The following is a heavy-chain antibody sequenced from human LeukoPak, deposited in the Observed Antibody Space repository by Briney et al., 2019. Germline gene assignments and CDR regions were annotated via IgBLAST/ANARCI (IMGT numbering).Heavy chain of an antibody. CDR3: TRGPPGLRYFDW. D-gene: IGHD3-9*01. CDR1: GFTFSSYD. V-gene: IGHV3-13*01. J-gene: IGHJ4*02. CDR2: IGSAGDT. Sequence: PGGSLRLSCAASGFTFSSYDMHWVRQGTGTGLEWVSTIGSAGDTYYAGSVKGRFTISRENARNSLYLQMNSLRAGDTAVYYCTRGPPGLRYFDWWGQGTLVTVSS.